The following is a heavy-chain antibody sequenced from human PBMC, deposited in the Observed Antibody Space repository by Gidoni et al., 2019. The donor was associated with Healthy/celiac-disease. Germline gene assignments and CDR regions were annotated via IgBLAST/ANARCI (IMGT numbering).Heavy chain of an antibody. V-gene: IGHV1-3*01. Sequence: QVQLVQSGAEVKKPGASVKVYCKASGYTFTSYAMHWVRQAPGQRLEWMGWINAGNGNTKYSQKFQGRVTITRDTSASTAYMELSSLRSEDTAVYYCARGGDYGDYAGDAFDIWGQGTMVTVSS. CDR1: GYTFTSYA. J-gene: IGHJ3*02. CDR2: INAGNGNT. CDR3: ARGGDYGDYAGDAFDI. D-gene: IGHD4-17*01.